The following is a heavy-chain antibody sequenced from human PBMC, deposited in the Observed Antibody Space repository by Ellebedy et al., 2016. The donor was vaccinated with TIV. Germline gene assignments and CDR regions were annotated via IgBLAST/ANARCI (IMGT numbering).Heavy chain of an antibody. CDR3: ARGGPLGIN. V-gene: IGHV3-33*01. D-gene: IGHD3-9*01. Sequence: GESLKISCAASGFTFSGHAMHWVRQAPGKGLDWVAQIWYDGGNKFYADSVRGRFTISRDNAKNSLYLQMNSLRAEDTAVYYCARGGPLGINWGQGTLVTVSS. J-gene: IGHJ4*02. CDR2: IWYDGGNK. CDR1: GFTFSGHA.